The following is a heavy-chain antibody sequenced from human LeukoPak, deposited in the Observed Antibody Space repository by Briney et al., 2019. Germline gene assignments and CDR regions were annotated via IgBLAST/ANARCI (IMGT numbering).Heavy chain of an antibody. Sequence: GGSLRLSCAASGLTFSAYWMHWVRQVPGKGLVWVSRINNDGTATFFADSVKGRFTISRDNAKNSLYLQMNSLRAEDTAVYYCAELGITMIGGVWGKGTTVTISS. CDR1: GLTFSAYW. CDR2: INNDGTAT. J-gene: IGHJ6*04. V-gene: IGHV3-74*01. CDR3: AELGITMIGGV. D-gene: IGHD3-10*02.